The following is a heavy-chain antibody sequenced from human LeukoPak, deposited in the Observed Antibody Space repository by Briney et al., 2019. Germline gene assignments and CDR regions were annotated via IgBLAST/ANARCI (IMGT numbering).Heavy chain of an antibody. CDR1: GFTFSSYA. Sequence: GALRLSCAPSGFTFSSYAMSWVGQAPGKGLEWVSAISGSGASTYYADSVKGRFTISRDNSKNTLYLQMNSLRAEDTAVYYCAKVGCSSTSCYFIDYWGQGTLVTVSS. J-gene: IGHJ4*02. CDR2: ISGSGAST. D-gene: IGHD2-2*01. CDR3: AKVGCSSTSCYFIDY. V-gene: IGHV3-23*01.